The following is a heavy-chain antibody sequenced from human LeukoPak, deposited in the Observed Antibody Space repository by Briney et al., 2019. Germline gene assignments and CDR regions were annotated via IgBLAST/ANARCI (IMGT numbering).Heavy chain of an antibody. CDR1: GDSVSSNSAA. CDR3: ARVLVWGSSTYYYYYYGMDV. Sequence: SQTLSLTCAISGDSVSSNSAAWNWIRQSPSRGLEWLGRTYYRSKWYNDYAVSVKSRITIYPDTSKNQFSLQLNSVTPEDTAVYYCARVLVWGSSTYYYYYYGMDVWGQGTTVTVSS. CDR2: TYYRSKWYN. J-gene: IGHJ6*02. V-gene: IGHV6-1*01. D-gene: IGHD6-13*01.